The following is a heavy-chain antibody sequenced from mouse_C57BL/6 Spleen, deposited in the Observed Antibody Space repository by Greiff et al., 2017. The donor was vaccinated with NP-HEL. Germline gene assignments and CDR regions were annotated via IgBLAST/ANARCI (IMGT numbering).Heavy chain of an antibody. D-gene: IGHD1-1*01. J-gene: IGHJ1*03. Sequence: VQLQQPGAELVRPGSSVKLSCKASGYTFTSYWMDWVKQRPIQGLEWIGNIDPSDSETHYNQKFKDKATLTVDKSSSTAYMQLSSLTSEDSAVYYCARSDYGSSYEWYFDVWGTGTTVTVSS. V-gene: IGHV1-52*01. CDR2: IDPSDSET. CDR1: GYTFTSYW. CDR3: ARSDYGSSYEWYFDV.